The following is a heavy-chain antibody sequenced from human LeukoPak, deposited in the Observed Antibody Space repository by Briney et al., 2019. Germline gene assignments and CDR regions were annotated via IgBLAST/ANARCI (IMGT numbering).Heavy chain of an antibody. CDR3: ARDLSAVDCGGDCLDY. J-gene: IGHJ4*02. V-gene: IGHV1-69*13. Sequence: SVKVSCKASGGTLSSYAISWVRQAPGQGLEWMGGIIPIFGTANYAQKFQGRVTITADESTSTAYMELSSLRSEDTAVYYCARDLSAVDCGGDCLDYWGQGTLVTVSS. D-gene: IGHD2-21*02. CDR2: IIPIFGTA. CDR1: GGTLSSYA.